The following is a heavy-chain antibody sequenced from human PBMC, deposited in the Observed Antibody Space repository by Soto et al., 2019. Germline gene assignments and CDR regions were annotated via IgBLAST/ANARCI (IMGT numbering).Heavy chain of an antibody. CDR2: IWYDGSNK. Sequence: PLGSLRLSCAASGFTFSSYGMHWVRQAPGKGLEWVAVIWYDGSNKYYADSVKGRFTISRDNSKNTLYLQMNSLRAEDTAVYYCARDPRGYSGYVGWALDYWGQGNLVTVSS. J-gene: IGHJ4*02. V-gene: IGHV3-33*01. D-gene: IGHD5-12*01. CDR3: ARDPRGYSGYVGWALDY. CDR1: GFTFSSYG.